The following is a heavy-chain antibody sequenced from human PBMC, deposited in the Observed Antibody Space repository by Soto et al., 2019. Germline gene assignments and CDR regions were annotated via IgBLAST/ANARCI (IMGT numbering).Heavy chain of an antibody. CDR1: GYTFTTYA. CDR2: INAGNGNT. V-gene: IGHV1-3*01. CDR3: ARSMGIAVWGDY. Sequence: QVQLVQSGAEVKKPGASVKVSCKASGYTFTTYAMHWVRQAPGQRLEWMGWINAGNGNTKYSQKFQGRVTITRDTSASTAYMELSSLRSEDTVVYYCARSMGIAVWGDYWGQGTLVTVSS. D-gene: IGHD6-19*01. J-gene: IGHJ4*02.